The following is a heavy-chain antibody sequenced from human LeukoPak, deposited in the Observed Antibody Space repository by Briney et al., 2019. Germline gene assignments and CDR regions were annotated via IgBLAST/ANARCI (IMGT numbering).Heavy chain of an antibody. V-gene: IGHV4-38-2*02. CDR1: GYSISSGYY. J-gene: IGHJ5*02. Sequence: SETLSLTCTVSGYSISSGYYWGWIRQPPGKGLEWIGCIYHSGSTYYNPSLKSRVTISVDTSKNQFSLKLSSVTAADTAVYYCARERDPGADSSGYYYGWFDPWGQGTLVTVSS. D-gene: IGHD3-22*01. CDR2: IYHSGST. CDR3: ARERDPGADSSGYYYGWFDP.